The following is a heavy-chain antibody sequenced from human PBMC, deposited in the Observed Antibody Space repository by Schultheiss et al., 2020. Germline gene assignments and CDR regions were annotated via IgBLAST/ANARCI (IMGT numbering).Heavy chain of an antibody. CDR2: INPNSGGT. D-gene: IGHD5-12*01. CDR1: GYTFTSYT. V-gene: IGHV1-2*02. J-gene: IGHJ4*02. Sequence: ASVKVSCKASGYTFTSYTMNWVRQAPGQGLEWMGWINPNSGGTNYAQKFQGRVTITRDMSTSTAYMELSSLRSEDTAVYYCAKALGGYDSYWGQGTLVTV. CDR3: AKALGGYDSY.